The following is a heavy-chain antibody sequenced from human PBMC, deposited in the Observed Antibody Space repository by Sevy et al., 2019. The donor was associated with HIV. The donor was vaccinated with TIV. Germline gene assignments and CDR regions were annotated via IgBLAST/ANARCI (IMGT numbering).Heavy chain of an antibody. J-gene: IGHJ4*02. V-gene: IGHV3-21*04. CDR2: VSFGSGKI. Sequence: GGSLRLSCAASGFAFYDYSMSWIRQAPGKGLEWVATVSFGSGKINYEDSVKVRFTISRDNSKNSIYLQMDNLRVEDTGLSDCAREGCTRPHDYWGQGTRVTVSS. D-gene: IGHD2-8*01. CDR3: AREGCTRPHDY. CDR1: GFAFYDYS.